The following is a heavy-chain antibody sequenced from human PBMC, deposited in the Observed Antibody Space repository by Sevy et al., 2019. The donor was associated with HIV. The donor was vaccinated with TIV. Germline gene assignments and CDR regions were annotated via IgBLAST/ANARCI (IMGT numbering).Heavy chain of an antibody. CDR3: AVIFGDLFDY. Sequence: GGSLRLSCAASGFTFSSYAMSWVRQAPGKGLEWVSDISGSGGSTYYADSVKGRFTISRDNSKNTLYLQMNSLRAEDTAVYYCAVIFGDLFDYWGQGTLVTVSS. CDR1: GFTFSSYA. V-gene: IGHV3-23*01. J-gene: IGHJ4*02. CDR2: ISGSGGST. D-gene: IGHD3-3*01.